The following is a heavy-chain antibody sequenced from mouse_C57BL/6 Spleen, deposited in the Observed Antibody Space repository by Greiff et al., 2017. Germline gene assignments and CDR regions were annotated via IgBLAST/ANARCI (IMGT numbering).Heavy chain of an antibody. CDR2: IDPSDSYT. J-gene: IGHJ4*01. CDR3: ARNGPPYYAMDC. CDR1: GYTFTSYW. D-gene: IGHD3-1*01. V-gene: IGHV1-69*01. Sequence: QVQLQQPGAELVMPGASVKLSCKASGYTFTSYWMHWVKQRPGQGLEWIGEIDPSDSYTNYNQKFKGKSTLTVDKSSSTAYMQLSSLTSEDSAVYYCARNGPPYYAMDCWGKRTSVTVST.